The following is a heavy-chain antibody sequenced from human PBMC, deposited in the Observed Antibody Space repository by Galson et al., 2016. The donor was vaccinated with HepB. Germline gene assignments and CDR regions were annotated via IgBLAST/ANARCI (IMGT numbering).Heavy chain of an antibody. V-gene: IGHV3-30*03. D-gene: IGHD2-21*02. CDR3: ATGGPVVTATQVSGGGVTVHNAFDI. CDR1: AFNFNNYD. CDR2: ISSDGTHQ. J-gene: IGHJ3*02. Sequence: SLRLSCAASAFNFNNYDIHWVRQAPGKGLEWVTIISSDGTHQDYADSVKGRFTLSRDDSTNTVSLQMNSLRLEDTAMYYCATGGPVVTATQVSGGGVTVHNAFDIWGQGTMVTVSS.